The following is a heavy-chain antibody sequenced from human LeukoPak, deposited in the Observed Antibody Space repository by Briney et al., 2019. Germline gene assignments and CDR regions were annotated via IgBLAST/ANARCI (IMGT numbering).Heavy chain of an antibody. CDR3: ARVDYMDV. CDR1: GGSISSSSYY. Sequence: SETLSLTCTVSGGSISSSSYYWGWIRQPPGKGLEWIGSIYYSGSTYYNPSLKSRVTISVDTSKNQFSLKLSSVTAADTAVYYCARVDYMDVWGKGTTVTVSS. V-gene: IGHV4-39*07. J-gene: IGHJ6*03. CDR2: IYYSGST.